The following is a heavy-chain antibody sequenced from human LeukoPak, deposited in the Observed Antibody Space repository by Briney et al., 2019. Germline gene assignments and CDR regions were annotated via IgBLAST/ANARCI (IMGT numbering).Heavy chain of an antibody. CDR1: GGSISSYY. J-gene: IGHJ4*02. D-gene: IGHD3-10*01. CDR3: VRVGHYGSGSYLDY. CDR2: IYYSGST. Sequence: SDTLSLTCTVSGGSISSYYWSWIRQPPGKGLEWIGYIYYSGSTNYNPSLKSRVTISVDTSKNQFSLKLSSVTAADTAVYYCVRVGHYGSGSYLDYWGQGTLVTVSS. V-gene: IGHV4-59*01.